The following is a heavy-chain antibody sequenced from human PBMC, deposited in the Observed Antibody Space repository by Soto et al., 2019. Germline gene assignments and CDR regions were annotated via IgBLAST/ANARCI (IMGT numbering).Heavy chain of an antibody. D-gene: IGHD4-17*01. CDR3: ARVRYGDFSFQY. CDR1: GYTFTTFH. V-gene: IGHV1-2*02. Sequence: QVHLVQSGAEVRKPGASVKVSCKASGYTFTTFHLHWVRLAPGQGLEWMGWINPDTGDSECGQKFQGRVTLTRDTSMTTAYMELSSLTSDDTAIYFCARVRYGDFSFQYWGQGTPVSVSS. J-gene: IGHJ4*02. CDR2: INPDTGDS.